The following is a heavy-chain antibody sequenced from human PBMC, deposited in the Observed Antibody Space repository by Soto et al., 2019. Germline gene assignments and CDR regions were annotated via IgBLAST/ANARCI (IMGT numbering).Heavy chain of an antibody. V-gene: IGHV4-59*01. Sequence: SETLSLTCTVSRASMTNNYWTWFRQPPGQGLESIGYIYYIGDTNSNPSLKSRVTISIDTSKKQFSLQLRSVTAADTAIYYCARFTRTPDSWGQGILVTVSS. J-gene: IGHJ4*02. CDR3: ARFTRTPDS. CDR1: RASMTNNY. D-gene: IGHD1-1*01. CDR2: IYYIGDT.